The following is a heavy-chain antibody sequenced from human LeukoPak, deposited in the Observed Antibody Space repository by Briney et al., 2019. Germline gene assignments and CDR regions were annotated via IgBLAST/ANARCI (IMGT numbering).Heavy chain of an antibody. Sequence: GASVKVSCKASGYTFTSYDINWVRQATGQGLEWMGWINPNSGATGHAQKFQGRVTMTRDTSISTSYMEVTGLRSDDTAVYFCARDGYCRGSSCPFQHWGQGTMVTVSS. CDR1: GYTFTSYD. V-gene: IGHV1-8*01. CDR2: INPNSGAT. D-gene: IGHD2-2*03. CDR3: ARDGYCRGSSCPFQH. J-gene: IGHJ1*01.